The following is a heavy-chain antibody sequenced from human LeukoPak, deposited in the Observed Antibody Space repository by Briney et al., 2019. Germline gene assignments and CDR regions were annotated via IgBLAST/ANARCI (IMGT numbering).Heavy chain of an antibody. CDR1: GYSFTGYW. CDR2: INPNSGGT. CDR3: ARFLSGSHDAFDI. J-gene: IGHJ3*02. V-gene: IGHV1-2*06. Sequence: ASVKVSCKASGYSFTGYWHWVRQAPGPGLEWMGRINPNSGGTDYAQTFRGRVTMTRDTSVSTAYVELSSLRSDDTAVYYCARFLSGSHDAFDIWGQGTMVTVSS. D-gene: IGHD1-26*01.